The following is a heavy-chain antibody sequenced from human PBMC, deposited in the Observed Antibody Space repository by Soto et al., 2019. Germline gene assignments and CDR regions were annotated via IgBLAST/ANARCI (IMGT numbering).Heavy chain of an antibody. CDR1: GYSFTSYW. D-gene: IGHD2-15*01. V-gene: IGHV5-51*01. J-gene: IGHJ4*02. Sequence: GESLKISCKGSGYSFTSYWIGWVRQMPGKVLEWMGIIYPGDSDTRYSPSFQGQVTISADKSISNAYLQWSSLKASDTAMYYCARLTEVGAYDWGGSKDEFDYWGQGTLVTVSS. CDR2: IYPGDSDT. CDR3: ARLTEVGAYDWGGSKDEFDY.